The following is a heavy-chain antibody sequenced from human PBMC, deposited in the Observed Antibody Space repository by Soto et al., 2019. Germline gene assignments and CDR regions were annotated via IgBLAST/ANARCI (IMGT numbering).Heavy chain of an antibody. CDR2: INPGGGGA. V-gene: IGHV1-46*03. D-gene: IGHD5-12*01. J-gene: IGHJ6*03. CDR1: GYTFTDNY. CDR3: ARDSNLVGTPGAPIPTGYFYYMDV. Sequence: QVQLVQSGAEVKKPGASVTVSCKASGYTFTDNYIHWVRQAPGQGREWLGIINPGGGGAVYTQKFQGILTLTSDTSTSTVSIELSSLRFEDTAVYSCARDSNLVGTPGAPIPTGYFYYMDVWGKGTLVIVSS.